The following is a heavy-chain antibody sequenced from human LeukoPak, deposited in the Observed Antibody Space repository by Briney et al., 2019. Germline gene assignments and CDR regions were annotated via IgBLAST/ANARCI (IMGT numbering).Heavy chain of an antibody. D-gene: IGHD3-10*01. Sequence: GGSLRLSCAASGFTFSSYGMHWVRQAPGKGLEWVAFIRYDGSNKYYADSVKGRFTISRDNSKNTLYLQMNSLRAEDTAVYYCAKDSPLWFGEYKSYYFDYWGQGTVVTVSS. CDR3: AKDSPLWFGEYKSYYFDY. J-gene: IGHJ4*02. CDR2: IRYDGSNK. CDR1: GFTFSSYG. V-gene: IGHV3-30*02.